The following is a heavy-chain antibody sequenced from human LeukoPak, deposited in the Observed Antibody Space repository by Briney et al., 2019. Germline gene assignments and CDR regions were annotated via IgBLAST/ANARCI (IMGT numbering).Heavy chain of an antibody. CDR2: IVPIFGTA. V-gene: IGHV1-69*06. J-gene: IGHJ5*02. Sequence: SVKVSCKASGGTFSSYAISWVPQAPGQELEWMGGIVPIFGTANYAQKFQGRVTITADKSTSTAYMELSSLRSEDTAVYYCARAGIAAAGNNWFDPWGQGTLVTVSS. D-gene: IGHD6-13*01. CDR1: GGTFSSYA. CDR3: ARAGIAAAGNNWFDP.